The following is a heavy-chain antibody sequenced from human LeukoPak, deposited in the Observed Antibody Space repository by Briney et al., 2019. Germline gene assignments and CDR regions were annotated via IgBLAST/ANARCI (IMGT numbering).Heavy chain of an antibody. D-gene: IGHD6-25*01. CDR3: ARQLPTAAADTRGYFDY. J-gene: IGHJ4*02. Sequence: SETLSLTCAVSGYSISSGYHWGWIRQAPGKGLEWIGSLYYGENSHYNPSLKSRATLSVDTSNNQFSLKLTSVTAADAAVYFCARQLPTAAADTRGYFDYWGQGTVVTVSS. CDR2: LYYGENS. CDR1: GYSISSGYH. V-gene: IGHV4-38-2*01.